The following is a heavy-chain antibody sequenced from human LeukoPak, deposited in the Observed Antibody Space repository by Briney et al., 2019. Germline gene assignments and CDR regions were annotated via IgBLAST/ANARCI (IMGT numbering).Heavy chain of an antibody. J-gene: IGHJ4*02. CDR1: GFSLTTRGVG. CDR2: IYWNDDK. CDR3: AHQKSGYVY. Sequence: SGPTLVEPTQTLTLTCTFSGFSLTTRGVGVAWIRQPPGKALEWLALIYWNDDKRYRPSLKSRLTITKDTSKNQVVLTMTNMDPMDTATYSCAHQKSGYVYWGQGTVVTVSS. D-gene: IGHD5-12*01. V-gene: IGHV2-5*01.